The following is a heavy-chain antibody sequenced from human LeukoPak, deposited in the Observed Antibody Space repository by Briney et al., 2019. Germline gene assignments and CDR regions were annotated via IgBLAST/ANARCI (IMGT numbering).Heavy chain of an antibody. J-gene: IGHJ4*02. CDR3: ARHNNRGGGGSPPLN. D-gene: IGHD3-16*01. CDR1: GGSISSSSYY. Sequence: SETLSLTCTVSGGSISSSSYYWGWIRQPPGKGLEWIGSIYYSGSTYYNPSLKSRVTISVDTSKNHFSLKLSSVTAADTAVYSCARHNNRGGGGSPPLNWGQGTLVTVSS. CDR2: IYYSGST. V-gene: IGHV4-39*01.